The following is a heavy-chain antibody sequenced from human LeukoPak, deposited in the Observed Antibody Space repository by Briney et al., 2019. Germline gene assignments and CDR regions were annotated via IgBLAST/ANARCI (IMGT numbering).Heavy chain of an antibody. CDR2: IKSKTDGGTT. CDR1: GFTFSNAW. Sequence: GGSLRLSCAVSGFTFSNAWMSWVRQAPGKGLEWVGRIKSKTDGGTTDYAAPVKGRFTISRDDSKNTLYLQMNSLKTEDTAVYYCTTGSDTAMVTYPFDYWGQGTLVTVSS. J-gene: IGHJ4*02. CDR3: TTGSDTAMVTYPFDY. D-gene: IGHD5-18*01. V-gene: IGHV3-15*01.